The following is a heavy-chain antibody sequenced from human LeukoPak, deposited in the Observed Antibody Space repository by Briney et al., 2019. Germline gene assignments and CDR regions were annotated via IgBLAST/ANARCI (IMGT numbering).Heavy chain of an antibody. CDR2: IKQDGSEK. V-gene: IGHV3-7*01. J-gene: IGHJ3*02. CDR3: ARAVDGAFDI. CDR1: GFTFSSYW. Sequence: PGGSLRLSCAASGFTFSSYWMSWVRQAPGKGLEWVANIKQDGSEKYYVDSVKGRCTISRDNDNNSLYLQMNSLRAEDTAVYYCARAVDGAFDIWGQGTMVTVSS. D-gene: IGHD4-23*01.